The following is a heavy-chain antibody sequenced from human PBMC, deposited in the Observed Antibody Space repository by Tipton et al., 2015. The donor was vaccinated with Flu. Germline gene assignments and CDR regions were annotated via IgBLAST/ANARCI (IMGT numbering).Heavy chain of an antibody. J-gene: IGHJ6*02. D-gene: IGHD2-21*01. Sequence: TLSLTCTVSGGSISSSSYYWGWIRQPPGKGLEWIGYIYYSGSTNYNPSLKSRVTISVDTSKNQFSLKLSSVTAADTAVYYCARDQVSPHLTYGMDVWGQGTTVTVSS. CDR2: IYYSGST. V-gene: IGHV4-61*01. CDR3: ARDQVSPHLTYGMDV. CDR1: GGSISSSSYY.